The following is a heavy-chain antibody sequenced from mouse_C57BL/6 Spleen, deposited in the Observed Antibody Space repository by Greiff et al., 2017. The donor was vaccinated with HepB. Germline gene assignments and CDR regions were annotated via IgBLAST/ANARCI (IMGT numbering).Heavy chain of an antibody. V-gene: IGHV1-62-2*01. Sequence: VQLQQSGAELVKPGASVKLSCKASGYTFTEYTIHWVKQRSGQGLEWIGWFYPGSGSIKDTEKFKYKATLTADKSTSTVYMEISRLTSEDSAVYFCAGHDAYYSNYYAMDYWGQGTSVTVSS. J-gene: IGHJ4*01. CDR3: AGHDAYYSNYYAMDY. CDR2: FYPGSGSI. CDR1: GYTFTEYT. D-gene: IGHD2-5*01.